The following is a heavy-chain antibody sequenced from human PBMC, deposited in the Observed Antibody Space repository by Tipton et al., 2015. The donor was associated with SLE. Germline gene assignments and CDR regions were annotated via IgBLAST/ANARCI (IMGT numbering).Heavy chain of an antibody. J-gene: IGHJ6*02. CDR1: GFTFSSYD. CDR2: ISYDGTNK. CDR3: ARVLGSYYGMDV. Sequence: PLRLSCAASGFTFSSYDMHWVRQAPGKGLGWVAVISYDGTNKYYADSVKGRFTISRDNSKNTLYLQMNSLRAEDTAVYYCARVLGSYYGMDVWGQGTTVTVSS. V-gene: IGHV3-30*04.